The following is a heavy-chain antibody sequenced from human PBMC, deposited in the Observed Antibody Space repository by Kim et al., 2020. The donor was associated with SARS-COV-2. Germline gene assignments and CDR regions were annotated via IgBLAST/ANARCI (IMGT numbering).Heavy chain of an antibody. Sequence: SETLSLTCTVSGGSISSGGYYWSWIRQHPGKGLEWIGYIYYSGSTYYNPSIKSRVTISVDTSKNQFFLKLSSVTAADTAVYYCATGITIFGVVRGSFDYWGQGTLVTVSS. V-gene: IGHV4-31*03. CDR3: ATGITIFGVVRGSFDY. J-gene: IGHJ4*02. CDR1: GGSISSGGYY. D-gene: IGHD3-3*01. CDR2: IYYSGST.